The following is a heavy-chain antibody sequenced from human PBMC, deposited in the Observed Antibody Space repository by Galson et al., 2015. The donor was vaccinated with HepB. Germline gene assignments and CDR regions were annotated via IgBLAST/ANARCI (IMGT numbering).Heavy chain of an antibody. J-gene: IGHJ4*02. D-gene: IGHD3-3*01. Sequence: SLRLSCAASGFTFSNYAMSWVRQAPGKGLEWVSTISGSGDSTFYADSVKGRFTISRDNSKNTLYLQMNSLRAEDAAVYYCAKHRIDFWSGYHYWGQATLVTVSS. CDR3: AKHRIDFWSGYHY. CDR2: ISGSGDST. V-gene: IGHV3-23*01. CDR1: GFTFSNYA.